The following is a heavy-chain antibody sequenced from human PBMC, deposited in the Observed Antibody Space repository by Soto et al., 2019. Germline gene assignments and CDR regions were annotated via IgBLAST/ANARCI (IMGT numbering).Heavy chain of an antibody. CDR3: VSTSEWSVLDN. CDR2: IYYSGYSGTT. CDR1: GGSISSSSYY. V-gene: IGHV4-39*01. J-gene: IGHJ4*02. Sequence: QLQLQESGPGLVKPSETLSLKCTDSGGSISSSSYYLGWIRQPPGKGLECIGNIYYSGYSGTTYYNPSLKSRLNISVDTSNNQFSLKLSSVTAADTAVYFCVSTSEWSVLDNWGQGTLVIVSS. D-gene: IGHD3-3*01.